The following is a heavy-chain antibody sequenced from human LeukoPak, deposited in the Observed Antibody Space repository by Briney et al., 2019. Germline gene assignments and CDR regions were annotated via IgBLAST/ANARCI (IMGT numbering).Heavy chain of an antibody. V-gene: IGHV4-4*09. CDR3: ARRIAARGWFDP. Sequence: SETLSLTCTVSGGSISSYYWSWIRQPPGKGLEWIEYIYTSGSTNYNPSLKSRVTISVDTSKNQFSLKLSSVTAADTAVYYCARRIAARGWFDPWGQGTLVTVSS. CDR2: IYTSGST. D-gene: IGHD6-6*01. CDR1: GGSISSYY. J-gene: IGHJ5*02.